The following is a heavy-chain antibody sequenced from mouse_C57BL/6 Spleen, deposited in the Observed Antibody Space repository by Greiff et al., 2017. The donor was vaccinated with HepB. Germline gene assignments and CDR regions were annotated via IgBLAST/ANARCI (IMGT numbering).Heavy chain of an antibody. V-gene: IGHV1-53*01. J-gene: IGHJ1*03. CDR3: TRRDGYPYWYFDV. CDR1: GYTFTSYW. Sequence: QVQLQQPGTELVKPGASVKLSCKASGYTFTSYWMHWVKQRPGQGLEWIGNINPSNGGTNYNEKFKSKATLTADKSSSTAYMELRSLTSEDSAVYYCTRRDGYPYWYFDVWGTGTTVTVSS. D-gene: IGHD2-3*01. CDR2: INPSNGGT.